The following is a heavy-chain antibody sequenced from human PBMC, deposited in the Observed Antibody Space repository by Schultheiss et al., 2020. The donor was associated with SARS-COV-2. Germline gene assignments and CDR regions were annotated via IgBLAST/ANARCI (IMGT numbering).Heavy chain of an antibody. CDR1: GFTFSSYG. D-gene: IGHD3-16*01. J-gene: IGHJ4*02. CDR2: IKHDGSET. CDR3: TRSPRIETWV. Sequence: GGSLRLSCAASGFTFSSYGMHWVRRPPGKGLEWVANIKHDGSETNYVDSVKGRFTISRDNAKNLLYLQMNSLRAEDTAVYFCTRSPRIETWVWGQGTLVTVSS. V-gene: IGHV3-7*03.